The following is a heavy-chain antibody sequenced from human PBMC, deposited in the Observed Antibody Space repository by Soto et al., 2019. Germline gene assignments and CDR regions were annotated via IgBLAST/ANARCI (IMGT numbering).Heavy chain of an antibody. D-gene: IGHD1-7*01. CDR1: GFTFSSYA. CDR3: AKGNSWSPALVLDI. CDR2: ISGSGGST. V-gene: IGHV3-23*01. Sequence: EVQLLESGGGLVQPGGSLRLSCAASGFTFSSYAMNWVRQAPGKGLEWVSAISGSGGSTYYADSVKGRFTISRDSSKNTLYMQMNSLRAEDTAVYYCAKGNSWSPALVLDIWGQGTMVTVSS. J-gene: IGHJ3*02.